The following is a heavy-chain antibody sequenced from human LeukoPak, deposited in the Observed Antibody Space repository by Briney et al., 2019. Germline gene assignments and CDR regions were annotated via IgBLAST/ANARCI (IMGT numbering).Heavy chain of an antibody. Sequence: GGSLRLSCAASGFTFSSYSMNWVRQAPGKGLVWVSRMNSDGSSTDYADSVKGRFTISRDNAKNTLFLQMNSLRAEDTAVYYCARGVIYFDYWGQGTLVTVSS. J-gene: IGHJ4*02. CDR2: MNSDGSST. CDR3: ARGVIYFDY. D-gene: IGHD2-21*01. CDR1: GFTFSSYS. V-gene: IGHV3-74*01.